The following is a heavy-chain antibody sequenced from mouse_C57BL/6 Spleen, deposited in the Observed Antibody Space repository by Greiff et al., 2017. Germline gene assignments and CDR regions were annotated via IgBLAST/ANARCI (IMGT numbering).Heavy chain of an antibody. J-gene: IGHJ2*01. V-gene: IGHV7-3*01. CDR2: IRNQANGYTT. D-gene: IGHD1-1*01. Sequence: EVKLVESGGGLVQPGGSLSLSCAASGFTFTDYYMSWVRQPPGKALEWLGFIRNQANGYTTEYSASVKGRFTISRDNSQSILYLQMNALRAEDSATYYCARYAGYDGSSYFDDWGQGTTLTVSS. CDR3: ARYAGYDGSSYFDD. CDR1: GFTFTDYY.